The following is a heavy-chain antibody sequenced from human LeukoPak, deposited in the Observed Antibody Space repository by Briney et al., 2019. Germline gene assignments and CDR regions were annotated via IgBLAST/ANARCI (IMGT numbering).Heavy chain of an antibody. D-gene: IGHD3-9*01. J-gene: IGHJ4*02. V-gene: IGHV1-46*01. Sequence: ASVKVSCKASGYTFTSYYMHWVRQAPGQGLEWMGIINPSGGSTSYAQKFQGRVTMTRDTSTSTVYMELSSLRSADTAVYYCARAPPYYDILTGYPPGPYYFDYWGQGTLVTVSS. CDR2: INPSGGST. CDR3: ARAPPYYDILTGYPPGPYYFDY. CDR1: GYTFTSYY.